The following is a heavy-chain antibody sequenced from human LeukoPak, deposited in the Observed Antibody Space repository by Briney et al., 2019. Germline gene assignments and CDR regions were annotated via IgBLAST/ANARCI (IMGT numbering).Heavy chain of an antibody. D-gene: IGHD1-20*01. CDR2: IYYTGST. V-gene: IGHV4-59*01. CDR1: GGSISPYY. CDR3: ARVDNWNALEY. Sequence: SETLSLTCTVSGGSISPYYWTWIRQPPGKGLEWIGYIYYTGSTNYNPSLKSRVTISVDTSKNQFSLKLTSMTATDTAVYYCARVDNWNALEYWGQGTLVTVSS. J-gene: IGHJ4*02.